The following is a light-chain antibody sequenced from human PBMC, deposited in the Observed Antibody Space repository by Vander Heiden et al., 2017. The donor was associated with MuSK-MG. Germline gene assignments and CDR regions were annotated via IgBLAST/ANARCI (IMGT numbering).Light chain of an antibody. CDR2: GAS. V-gene: IGKV3-20*01. CDR3: QQYCNSPWT. J-gene: IGKJ1*01. Sequence: EMVLTQSPGTLSLSPGERATLSCRASQSVSSSYLAWYQQKPGQAPRLLIYGASSRATGIPDRFSGSGSGTDFTLTISSLEPEDFAVYYCQQYCNSPWTFGQGTKVEIK. CDR1: QSVSSSY.